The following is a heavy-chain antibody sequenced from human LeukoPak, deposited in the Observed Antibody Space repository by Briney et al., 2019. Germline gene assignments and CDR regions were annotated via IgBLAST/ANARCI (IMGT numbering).Heavy chain of an antibody. CDR1: GYTFTSYY. J-gene: IGHJ3*02. Sequence: ASVKVSCKASGYTFTSYYMHWVRQAPGQGLEWMGIINPSGGSTSYAQKFQGRVTMTRDTSTSTDYMELSSLRSEDTAVYYCARALGAGTGAFDIWGQGTMVTVSS. CDR3: ARALGAGTGAFDI. CDR2: INPSGGST. V-gene: IGHV1-46*01. D-gene: IGHD6-19*01.